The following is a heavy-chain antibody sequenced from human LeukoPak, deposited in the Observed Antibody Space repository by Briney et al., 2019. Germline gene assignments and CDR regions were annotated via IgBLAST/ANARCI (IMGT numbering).Heavy chain of an antibody. Sequence: SETLFLTCTVSGGSISNYSWNGIRQSPGKGLEWIGRVYHSGSINYNPSLKSRVTISVDTSKNQFSLNLSSVTAADTAVYYCVSSYGVYVLHYWGQGTLVIVSS. CDR1: GGSISNYS. CDR2: VYHSGSI. D-gene: IGHD5/OR15-5a*01. CDR3: VSSYGVYVLHY. J-gene: IGHJ4*02. V-gene: IGHV4-59*01.